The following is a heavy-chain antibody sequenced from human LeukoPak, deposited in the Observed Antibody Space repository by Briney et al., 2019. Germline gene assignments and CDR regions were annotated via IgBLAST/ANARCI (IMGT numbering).Heavy chain of an antibody. Sequence: GGSLRLSCAASGFTFSSYSMNWVRQAPGKGLEWDSYISSSSSTIYYADSVKGRFTISRDNAKNSLYLQMNSLRAEDTAVYYCARVLRYFDWLSPPDYCGQGTLVTVSS. V-gene: IGHV3-48*01. D-gene: IGHD3-9*01. CDR3: ARVLRYFDWLSPPDY. CDR1: GFTFSSYS. CDR2: ISSSSSTI. J-gene: IGHJ4*02.